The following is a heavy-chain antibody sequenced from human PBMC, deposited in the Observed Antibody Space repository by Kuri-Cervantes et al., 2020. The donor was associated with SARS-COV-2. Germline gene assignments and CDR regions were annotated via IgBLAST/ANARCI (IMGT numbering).Heavy chain of an antibody. V-gene: IGHV3-13*04. J-gene: IGHJ4*02. CDR3: ARDEYCSGGSCYFFPYYFDY. CDR2: IGTAGDT. D-gene: IGHD2-15*01. Sequence: GGSLRLSCAASGFTFSSYDMHWVRQATGKGLEWVSAIGTAGDTYYPGSVKGRLTISRDNAKNSLYLQMNSLRAEDTAVYYCARDEYCSGGSCYFFPYYFDYWGQGTLVTVSS. CDR1: GFTFSSYD.